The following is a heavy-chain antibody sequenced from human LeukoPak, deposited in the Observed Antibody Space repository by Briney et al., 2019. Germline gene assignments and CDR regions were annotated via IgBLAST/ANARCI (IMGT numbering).Heavy chain of an antibody. CDR1: GFTFSSYG. V-gene: IGHV3-30*18. CDR3: AKPYSSSWPWFDP. J-gene: IGHJ5*02. Sequence: GGSLRLSCAASGFTFSSYGMHWVRQAPDKGLEWVAVISYDGSNKYYADSVKGRFTISRDNSKNTLYLQMNSLRAEDTAVYYCAKPYSSSWPWFDPWGQGTLVTVSS. CDR2: ISYDGSNK. D-gene: IGHD6-13*01.